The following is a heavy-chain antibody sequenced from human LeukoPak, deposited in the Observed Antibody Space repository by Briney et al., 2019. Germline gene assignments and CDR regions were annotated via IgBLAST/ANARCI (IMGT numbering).Heavy chain of an antibody. V-gene: IGHV4-34*01. CDR2: INHSEST. D-gene: IGHD3-22*01. CDR3: ARGANYYDSSGYYYY. J-gene: IGHJ4*02. Sequence: WDTLSLTCAVYGGSFSGYYWSWISQHARKGREWIGYINHSESTNYNPSLKSRVNISVDTSKNQFALKLSSVTAADTAVYYCARGANYYDSSGYYYYWGQGTLVTVSS. CDR1: GGSFSGYY.